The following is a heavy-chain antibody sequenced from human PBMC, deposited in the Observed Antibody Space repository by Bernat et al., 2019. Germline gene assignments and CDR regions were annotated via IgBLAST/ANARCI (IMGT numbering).Heavy chain of an antibody. J-gene: IGHJ4*02. D-gene: IGHD2-21*02. CDR1: GYTFIDYW. CDR3: TRALNGDFYCDY. Sequence: EVQLVQSGAEVKTPGESLQISCKGSGYTFIDYWIGWVRLMPGRGLEWMGIMYPGNSDPKYRPSFQGLVTLSADNSITTAYLQWSSLKASDTAMYYCTRALNGDFYCDYWGQGTPVTVSS. V-gene: IGHV5-51*01. CDR2: MYPGNSDP.